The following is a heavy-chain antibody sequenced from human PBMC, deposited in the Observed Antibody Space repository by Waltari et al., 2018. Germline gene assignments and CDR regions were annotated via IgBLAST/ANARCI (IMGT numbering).Heavy chain of an antibody. Sequence: QLQLQESGPGLVKPSETLSLTCTVSVDSISSSSYYWGWIRQPPGKGLEWIASIYYSGSKYYNPSLRSRLTISLDTSKNQFSLKVSSVTAADTAVYYCAREEIYYDTSGYYFDYWGQGTLVTVSS. CDR3: AREEIYYDTSGYYFDY. V-gene: IGHV4-39*07. CDR1: VDSISSSSYY. CDR2: IYYSGSK. D-gene: IGHD3-22*01. J-gene: IGHJ4*02.